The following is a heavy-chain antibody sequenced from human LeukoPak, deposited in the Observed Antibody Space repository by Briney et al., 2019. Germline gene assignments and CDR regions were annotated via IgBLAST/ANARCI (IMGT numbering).Heavy chain of an antibody. CDR3: ARAARVRYYDSSGYYSFDY. CDR2: INPNTGGT. D-gene: IGHD3-22*01. V-gene: IGHV1-2*06. J-gene: IGHJ4*02. CDR1: GYTFSGDY. Sequence: ASVKVSCKASGYTFSGDYVHWVRQAPGQGLEWMGRINPNTGGTSYAQKFQGRVTITTDESTSTAYMELSSLRSEDTAVYYCARAARVRYYDSSGYYSFDYWGQGTLVTVSS.